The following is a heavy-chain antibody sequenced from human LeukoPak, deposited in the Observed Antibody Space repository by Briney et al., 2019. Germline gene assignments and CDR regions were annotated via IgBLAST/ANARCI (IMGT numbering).Heavy chain of an antibody. Sequence: GGSLRLSCAASGFTFSGSAMHWVRQASGKGLEWVGRIRSKANSYATAYAASVKGRFTISRDDSKNTAYLQMNSLKTEDTAVYYCTKVPQYCSGDSCDVWGKGTTVTVSS. CDR3: TKVPQYCSGDSCDV. V-gene: IGHV3-73*01. CDR1: GFTFSGSA. CDR2: IRSKANSYAT. D-gene: IGHD2-15*01. J-gene: IGHJ6*04.